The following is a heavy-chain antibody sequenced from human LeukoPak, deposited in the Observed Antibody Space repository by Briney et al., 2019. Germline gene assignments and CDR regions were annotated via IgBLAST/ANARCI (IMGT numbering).Heavy chain of an antibody. CDR3: ASADSGYDLYFDY. Sequence: PSETLSLTCTVSGGSVSSGSYYWSWIRQPPGKGLEWIGYIYYSGSTNYNPSLKSRVTISVDTSKNQFSPKLSSVSAADTAVYYCASADSGYDLYFDYWGQGTLVTVSS. J-gene: IGHJ4*02. V-gene: IGHV4-61*01. CDR1: GGSVSSGSYY. D-gene: IGHD5-12*01. CDR2: IYYSGST.